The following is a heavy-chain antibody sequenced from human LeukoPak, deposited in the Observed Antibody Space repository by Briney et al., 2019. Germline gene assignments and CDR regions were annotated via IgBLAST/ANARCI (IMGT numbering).Heavy chain of an antibody. CDR1: GFTFSSSA. V-gene: IGHV3-23*01. CDR3: AKQLGYCSDGSCYFPY. J-gene: IGHJ4*02. D-gene: IGHD2-15*01. Sequence: SLRLSCAASGFTFSSSAMSWVRQAPGKGLEWVSAISNNGGYTYYADSVQGRFTISRDNSKSTLCLQMNSLRAEDTAVYYCAKQLGYCSDGSCYFPYWGQGTLVTVSS. CDR2: ISNNGGYT.